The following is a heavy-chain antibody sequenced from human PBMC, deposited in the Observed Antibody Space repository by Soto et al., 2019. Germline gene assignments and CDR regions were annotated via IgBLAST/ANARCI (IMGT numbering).Heavy chain of an antibody. J-gene: IGHJ6*02. CDR3: AKDGTVEWELLGGLYYYYGMDV. CDR1: GFTFSTYG. D-gene: IGHD1-26*01. V-gene: IGHV3-30*18. CDR2: ISYDGSNK. Sequence: GGSLRLSCAASGFTFSTYGMHWVRQAPGKGLEWVALISYDGSNKYYADSVKGRFTISRDNSKNTLYLQMNSLRAEDTAVYYCAKDGTVEWELLGGLYYYYGMDVWGQGTTVTVSS.